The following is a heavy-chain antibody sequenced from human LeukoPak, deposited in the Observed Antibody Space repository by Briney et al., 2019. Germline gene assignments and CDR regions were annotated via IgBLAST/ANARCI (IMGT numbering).Heavy chain of an antibody. D-gene: IGHD2-2*01. CDR2: INPNDGDT. J-gene: IGHJ4*02. CDR3: ARANFLYCSSSTCLFDY. V-gene: IGHV1-2*02. CDR1: GYTFTDYY. Sequence: ASVKVSCTASGYTFTDYYMHWVRQAPGQGFGWMGWINPNDGDTNYAQKFQGRVTMTRDTSISTAHMEVSRLRSDDTAVYYCARANFLYCSSSTCLFDYWGQGTLDTVSS.